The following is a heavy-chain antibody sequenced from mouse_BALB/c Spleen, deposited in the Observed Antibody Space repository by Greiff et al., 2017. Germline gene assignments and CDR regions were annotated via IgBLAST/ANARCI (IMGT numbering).Heavy chain of an antibody. V-gene: IGHV4-1*02. J-gene: IGHJ4*01. CDR2: INPDSSTI. CDR1: GFDFSRYW. Sequence: DVKLVESGGGLVQPGGSLKLSCAASGFDFSRYWMSWVRQAPGKGLEWIGEINPDSSTINYTPSLKDKFIISRDNAKNTLYLQMSKVRSEDTALYYCARRELLFYAMDYWGQGTSVTVSS. D-gene: IGHD1-1*01. CDR3: ARRELLFYAMDY.